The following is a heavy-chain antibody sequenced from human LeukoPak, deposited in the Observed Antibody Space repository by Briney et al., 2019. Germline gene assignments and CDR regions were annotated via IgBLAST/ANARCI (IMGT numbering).Heavy chain of an antibody. Sequence: SETLSLTCTVSGGSISSGSYYWRWIRQPAGKGLEGIGRIYTSGSTNYNASLKRRVTISVDTSKNQFSLKLSSVTAADTAVYYCARAPYLLWIDVWFDPWGQGTLVTVSS. CDR1: GGSISSGSYY. V-gene: IGHV4-61*02. D-gene: IGHD5-12*01. CDR3: ARAPYLLWIDVWFDP. J-gene: IGHJ5*02. CDR2: IYTSGST.